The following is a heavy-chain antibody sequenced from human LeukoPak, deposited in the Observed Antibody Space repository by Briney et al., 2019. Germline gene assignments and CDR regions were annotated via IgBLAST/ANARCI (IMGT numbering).Heavy chain of an antibody. CDR3: ARGGNLYYYYYMDV. CDR1: GGSFSGYY. Sequence: PSETLSLTCAVYGGSFSGYYWSWIRQPPGKGLEWIGEINHSGSTNYNPSLKSRVTISVDTSKNQFSLKLSSVTAADTAVYYCARGGNLYYYYYMDVWGKGTTVTISS. D-gene: IGHD1-14*01. J-gene: IGHJ6*03. CDR2: INHSGST. V-gene: IGHV4-34*01.